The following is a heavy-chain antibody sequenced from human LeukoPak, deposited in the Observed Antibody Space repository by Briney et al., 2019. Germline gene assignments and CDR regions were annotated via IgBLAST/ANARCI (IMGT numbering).Heavy chain of an antibody. Sequence: PGGSLRLSCAVSGLTFSSSWMDWVRQAPGKGLEWVGHIKTDGSETYYLDSLKGRISISRDNTNNALYLQMNSLRVEDTAVYYCVKNDGWFHLAQWGQGTLVTVSS. V-gene: IGHV3-7*03. J-gene: IGHJ4*02. D-gene: IGHD6-19*01. CDR3: VKNDGWFHLAQ. CDR2: IKTDGSET. CDR1: GLTFSSSW.